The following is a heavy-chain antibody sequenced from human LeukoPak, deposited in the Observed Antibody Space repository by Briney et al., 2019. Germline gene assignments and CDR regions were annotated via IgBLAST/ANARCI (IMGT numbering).Heavy chain of an antibody. J-gene: IGHJ4*02. Sequence: SETLSLTCTVSGGSISSYYWSWIRQPPGKGLEWIGYIYYSGSTNYNPSLKSRVTTSVDTSKNQFSLKLSSVTAADTAVYYCARDYGGNLDYWGQGTLVTVSS. CDR1: GGSISSYY. CDR2: IYYSGST. D-gene: IGHD4-23*01. V-gene: IGHV4-59*01. CDR3: ARDYGGNLDY.